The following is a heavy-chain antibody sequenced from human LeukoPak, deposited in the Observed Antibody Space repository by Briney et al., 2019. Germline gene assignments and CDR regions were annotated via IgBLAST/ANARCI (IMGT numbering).Heavy chain of an antibody. CDR3: AGSYSSSWYFDY. D-gene: IGHD6-13*01. CDR1: GGSLNGHY. CDR2: IYTSGST. V-gene: IGHV4-59*10. J-gene: IGHJ4*02. Sequence: SETLSLTCAVYGGSLNGHYWSWIRQSPGKGLEWIGRIYTSGSTNYNPSLKSRVTISVDTSKNQFSLKLSSVTAADTAVYYCAGSYSSSWYFDYWDQGTLVTVSS.